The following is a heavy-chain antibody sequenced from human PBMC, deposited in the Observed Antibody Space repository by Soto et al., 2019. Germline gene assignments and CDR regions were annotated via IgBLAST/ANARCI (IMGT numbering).Heavy chain of an antibody. V-gene: IGHV1-8*01. Sequence: ASVKVSCKASGYTFTSYDINWVRQATGQGLEWMGWMNPNSGNTGYAQKFQGRVTMTRNTSISTAYMELSSLRSEDTAVYYCRITIFGVVGGDYFDYWGQGTLVTVSS. CDR1: GYTFTSYD. J-gene: IGHJ4*02. CDR3: RITIFGVVGGDYFDY. D-gene: IGHD3-3*01. CDR2: MNPNSGNT.